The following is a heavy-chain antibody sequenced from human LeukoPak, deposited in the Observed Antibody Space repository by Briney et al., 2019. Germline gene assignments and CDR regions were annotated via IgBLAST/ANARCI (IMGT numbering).Heavy chain of an antibody. CDR1: GFTFSSYG. V-gene: IGHV3-33*06. D-gene: IGHD4-17*01. CDR2: IWYDGSNK. CDR3: AKGADDYGDYYFDY. J-gene: IGHJ4*02. Sequence: GGSLRLSCAASGFTFSSYGMRWVRQAPGKGLEWVAVIWYDGSNKYYADSVKGRFTISRDSSKNTLYLQMNSLRAEDTAVYYCAKGADDYGDYYFDYWGQGTLVTVPS.